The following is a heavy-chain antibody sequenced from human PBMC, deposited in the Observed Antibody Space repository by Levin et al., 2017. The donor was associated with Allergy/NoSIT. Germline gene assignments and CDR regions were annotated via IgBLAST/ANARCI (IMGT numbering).Heavy chain of an antibody. CDR3: ARDGYCSGGRCPFDY. CDR1: GYTFTSYY. D-gene: IGHD2-15*01. J-gene: IGHJ4*02. Sequence: ASVKVSCKASGYTFTSYYMHWVRQAPGQGLEWMGIINPSGGSTSYAQKFQGRVTMTRDTSTSTVYMELSSLRSEDTAVFYCARDGYCSGGRCPFDYWGQGTLVTVSS. V-gene: IGHV1-46*01. CDR2: INPSGGST.